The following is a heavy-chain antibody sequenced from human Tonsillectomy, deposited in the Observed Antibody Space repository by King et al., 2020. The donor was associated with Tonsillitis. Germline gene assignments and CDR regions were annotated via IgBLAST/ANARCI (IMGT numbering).Heavy chain of an antibody. CDR2: ISSSSSYI. D-gene: IGHD4-23*01. J-gene: IGHJ1*01. V-gene: IGHV3-21*01. CDR1: GFTFSSYS. Sequence: VQLVESGGGLVKPGGSLRLSCAASGFTFSSYSMNWVRQALGKGLEWVSSISSSSSYIYYADSVKGRFTISRDNAKNSLYLQMNSLRAEDTAVYYCARDSPSYGGNSEYFQHWGQGTLVTVSS. CDR3: ARDSPSYGGNSEYFQH.